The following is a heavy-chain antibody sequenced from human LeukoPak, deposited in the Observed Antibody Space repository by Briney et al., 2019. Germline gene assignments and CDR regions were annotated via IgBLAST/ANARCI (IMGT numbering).Heavy chain of an antibody. CDR3: ARLPASEFDFFDY. CDR2: IYYSGST. V-gene: IGHV4-39*01. J-gene: IGHJ4*02. D-gene: IGHD1-14*01. CDR1: GGSISSSSYY. Sequence: SETLSLTCTVSGGSISSSSYYWGWIRQPPGKGLEWIGSIYYSGSTYYNPSLKSRVTISVDTSKNQFSLKLSPVTAADTAVYHCARLPASEFDFFDYWGQGTLVTVSS.